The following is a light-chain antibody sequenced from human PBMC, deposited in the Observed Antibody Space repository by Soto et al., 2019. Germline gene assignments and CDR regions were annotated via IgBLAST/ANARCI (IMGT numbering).Light chain of an antibody. CDR2: EVV. V-gene: IGLV2-8*01. CDR3: KSYAGSNTYV. J-gene: IGLJ1*01. CDR1: KNDVGFYDF. Sequence: QSVLTQPPSASGSPGQSVTISCTGTKNDVGFYDFVSWYQHHPGKAPRLIIYEVVQRPSGVPDRFSGSKSGNTASLTVSGLLAADEADYFCKSYAGSNTYVFGSGTKVTVL.